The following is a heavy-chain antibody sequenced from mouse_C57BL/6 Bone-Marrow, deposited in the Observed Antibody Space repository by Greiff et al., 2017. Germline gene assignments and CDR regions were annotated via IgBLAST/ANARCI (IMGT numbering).Heavy chain of an antibody. V-gene: IGHV1-81*01. CDR1: GYTFPSYG. CDR2: IYPRSGNP. CDR3: ARSGYSGYFDY. J-gene: IGHJ2*01. D-gene: IGHD2-12*01. Sequence: QVQLQQSGAELARPWASVKLSCKASGYTFPSYGISWVKQRTGQGLEWIGEIYPRSGNPYYNEKFKGKATLTADKSSSTAYMELRSLTSEDSAVYFCARSGYSGYFDYWGQGTTLTVSS.